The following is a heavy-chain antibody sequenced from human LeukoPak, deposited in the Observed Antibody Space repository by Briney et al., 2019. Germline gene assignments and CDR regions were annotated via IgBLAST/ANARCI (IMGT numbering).Heavy chain of an antibody. CDR2: IKSKTDGGTT. CDR1: GFTFSNAW. J-gene: IGHJ4*02. V-gene: IGHV3-15*01. CDR3: TTGPRYCSGGSCPGLIDY. Sequence: GGSLRLSCAASGFTFSNAWMSWVRQAPGKGLEWVGRIKSKTDGGTTDYAAPVKGRFTIPRDDSKNTLYLQMNSLKTEHTAVYYCTTGPRYCSGGSCPGLIDYWGQGTLVTVSS. D-gene: IGHD2-15*01.